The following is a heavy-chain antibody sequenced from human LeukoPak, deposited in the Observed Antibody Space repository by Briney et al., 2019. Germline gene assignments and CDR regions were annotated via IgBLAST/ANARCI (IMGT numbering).Heavy chain of an antibody. J-gene: IGHJ4*02. Sequence: PSETLSLTCTVSGDFISSNFWSWIRQPPGKRLEWIGYIYHDGSTNYNPSLKSRVTISVDTSKNQFSLKLSSVTAADTAVYYCAREQGYSYGYFDYWGQGTLVTVSS. CDR1: GDFISSNF. CDR3: AREQGYSYGYFDY. D-gene: IGHD5-18*01. V-gene: IGHV4-59*01. CDR2: IYHDGST.